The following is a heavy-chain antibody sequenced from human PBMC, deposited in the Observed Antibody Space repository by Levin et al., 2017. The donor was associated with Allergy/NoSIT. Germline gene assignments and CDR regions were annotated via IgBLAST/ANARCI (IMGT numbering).Heavy chain of an antibody. Sequence: SQTLSLTCTVSGGSISSNNYYWSWVRQPPGKGLEFIGYIYYTGSAYYNPSLRSRVTISVDTSKNQFSLELYSVTAADTAIYYCARDYYDYVWDSYRLPRYYGMDVWGQGTTVTVSS. V-gene: IGHV4-30-4*01. CDR2: IYYTGSA. D-gene: IGHD3-16*02. J-gene: IGHJ6*02. CDR1: GGSISSNNYY. CDR3: ARDYYDYVWDSYRLPRYYGMDV.